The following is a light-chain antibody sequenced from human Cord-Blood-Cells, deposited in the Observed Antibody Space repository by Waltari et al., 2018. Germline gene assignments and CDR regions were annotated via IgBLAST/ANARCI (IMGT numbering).Light chain of an antibody. CDR3: SSYTSSSTYV. V-gene: IGLV2-14*01. CDR1: SSDVGGSNP. CDR2: EVS. J-gene: IGLJ1*01. Sequence: QSALTQPASVSGSPGQSLTISCTGTSSDVGGSNPVSWYQQHPGKAPKLMIYEVSNRPSGVSNRFSGSKSGNTASLTISGLQAEDEADYYCSSYTSSSTYVFGTGTKVTVL.